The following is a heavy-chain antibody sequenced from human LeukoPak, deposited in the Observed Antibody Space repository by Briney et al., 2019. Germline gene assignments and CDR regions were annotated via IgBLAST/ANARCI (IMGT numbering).Heavy chain of an antibody. V-gene: IGHV5-51*01. Sequence: GESLKISCKGSGYSFSNDWIAWVRQMPGKGLEWMGIIYPGDSDTRYSPSFQGQVTFSADKSIRTAYLQWSSLRASDTAMYYCAKTNDGWEFDYWGQGTLVTVSS. D-gene: IGHD5-24*01. CDR2: IYPGDSDT. CDR3: AKTNDGWEFDY. J-gene: IGHJ4*02. CDR1: GYSFSNDW.